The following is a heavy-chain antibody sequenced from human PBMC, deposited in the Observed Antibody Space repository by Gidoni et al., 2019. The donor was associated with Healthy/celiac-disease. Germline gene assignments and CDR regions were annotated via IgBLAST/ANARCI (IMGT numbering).Heavy chain of an antibody. J-gene: IGHJ4*02. CDR1: GGSISSSSYY. CDR2: IYYSGST. D-gene: IGHD1-26*01. V-gene: IGHV4-39*01. CDR3: ARHGPWEWELLLRAFFDY. Sequence: QLQLQESGPGLVKPSETLSLTCTVSGGSISSSSYYWGWIRQPPGKGLEWIGSIYYSGSTYYNPSLKSRVTISVDTSKNQFSLKLSSVTAADTAVYYCARHGPWEWELLLRAFFDYWGQGTLVTVSS.